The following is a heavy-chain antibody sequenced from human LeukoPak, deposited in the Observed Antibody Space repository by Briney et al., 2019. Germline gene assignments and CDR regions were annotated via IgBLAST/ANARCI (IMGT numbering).Heavy chain of an antibody. CDR2: INPNSGGT. J-gene: IGHJ4*02. D-gene: IGHD4-17*01. V-gene: IGHV1-2*04. CDR1: GYTFAGYY. Sequence: ASVKVSCKASGYTFAGYYMHWVRQAPGQGLEWMGWINPNSGGTNYAQKFQGWVTMTRDTSISTAYMELSRLRSDDTAVYYCARSTTYKPLFDYWGQGTLVTVSS. CDR3: ARSTTYKPLFDY.